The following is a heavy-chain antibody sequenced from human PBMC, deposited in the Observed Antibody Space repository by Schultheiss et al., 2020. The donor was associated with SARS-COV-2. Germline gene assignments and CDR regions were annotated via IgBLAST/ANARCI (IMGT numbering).Heavy chain of an antibody. D-gene: IGHD6-6*01. CDR1: GGSFSGYY. V-gene: IGHV4-34*11. Sequence: SQTLSLTCAVYGGSFSGYYWSWIRQPPGKGLEWIGYIYYSGSTNYNPSLKSRVTISVDTSKNQFSLKLSSVTAADTAVYYCARGRIAARPFVYYYYYYMDVWGKGTTVTVSS. CDR2: IYYSGST. CDR3: ARGRIAARPFVYYYYYYMDV. J-gene: IGHJ6*03.